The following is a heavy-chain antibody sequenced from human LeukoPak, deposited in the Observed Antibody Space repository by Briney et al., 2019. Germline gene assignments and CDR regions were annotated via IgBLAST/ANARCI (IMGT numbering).Heavy chain of an antibody. CDR3: AKGRYSSGWDYFDY. J-gene: IGHJ4*02. CDR2: ISSSSSYI. Sequence: GGSLRLSCAASGFTFDDYTMHWVRQAPGKGLEWVSSISSSSSYIYYADSVKGRFTISRDNAKNSLYLQMNSLRAEDTAVYYCAKGRYSSGWDYFDYWGQGTLVTVSS. D-gene: IGHD6-19*01. CDR1: GFTFDDYT. V-gene: IGHV3-21*01.